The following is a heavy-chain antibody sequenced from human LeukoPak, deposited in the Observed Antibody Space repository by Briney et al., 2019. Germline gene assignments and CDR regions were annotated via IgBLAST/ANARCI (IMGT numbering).Heavy chain of an antibody. D-gene: IGHD3-10*01. J-gene: IGHJ6*02. CDR1: GFIFGDYA. Sequence: GGSLRLSCAASGFIFGDYAMHWVRQGPGKGLEWVSLITCEAGTTKYADSVKGRFTIPRDNSKNSLYLQMNSLTAEDTALYFCVKDTVTILRGVLSFYCSGMDVLGQGTRVTVSS. CDR2: ITCEAGTT. V-gene: IGHV3-43*02. CDR3: VKDTVTILRGVLSFYCSGMDV.